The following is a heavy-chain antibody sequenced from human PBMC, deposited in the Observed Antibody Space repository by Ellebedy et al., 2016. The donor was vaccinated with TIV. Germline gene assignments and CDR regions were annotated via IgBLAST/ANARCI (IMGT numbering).Heavy chain of an antibody. J-gene: IGHJ4*02. D-gene: IGHD5-18*01. CDR1: GYTFTSYA. V-gene: IGHV1-3*01. CDR3: ARELDTAMVNYFDY. CDR2: INAGNGNT. Sequence: ASVKVSXKASGYTFTSYAMHWVRQAPGQRLEWMGWINAGNGNTKYSQKFQGRVTITRDTSASTAYMELSSLRSEDTAVYYCARELDTAMVNYFDYWGQGTLVTVSS.